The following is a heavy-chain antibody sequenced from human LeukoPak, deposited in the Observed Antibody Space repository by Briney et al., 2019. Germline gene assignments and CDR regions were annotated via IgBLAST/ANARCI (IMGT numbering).Heavy chain of an antibody. Sequence: SEALSLTCTVSGGSISSSSYYWGWIRQPPGKGLEWIGSIYYSGSTYYNPSLKSRVTISVDTSKNQFSLKLSSVTAADTAVYYCARRVQQLSYYYYMDVWGKGTTVTVSS. CDR1: GGSISSSSYY. J-gene: IGHJ6*03. V-gene: IGHV4-39*01. CDR3: ARRVQQLSYYYYMDV. CDR2: IYYSGST. D-gene: IGHD6-13*01.